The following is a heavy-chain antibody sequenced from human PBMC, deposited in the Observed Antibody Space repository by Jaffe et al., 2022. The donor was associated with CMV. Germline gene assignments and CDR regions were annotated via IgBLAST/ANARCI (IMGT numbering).Heavy chain of an antibody. J-gene: IGHJ4*02. V-gene: IGHV3-33*08. CDR2: IWYDGSNK. CDR1: GFTFSSYG. Sequence: QVQLVESGGGVVQPGRSLRLSCAASGFTFSSYGMHWVRQAPGKGLEWVAVIWYDGSNKYYADSVKGRFTISRDNSKNTLYLQMNSLRAEDTAVYYCARALDGDYYDSSGYYYFGGYDYWGQGTLVTVSS. D-gene: IGHD3-22*01. CDR3: ARALDGDYYDSSGYYYFGGYDY.